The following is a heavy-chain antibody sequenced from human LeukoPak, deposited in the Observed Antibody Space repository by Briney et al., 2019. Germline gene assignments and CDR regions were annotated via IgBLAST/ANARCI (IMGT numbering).Heavy chain of an antibody. J-gene: IGHJ6*03. Sequence: SETLSLTCTVSGGSISNYYWSWIRQPPGKGLEWIGYIYYSGSTNYNPSLKSRVTISVDTSRNQFSLKLRSVTAADTAVYYCARLSGGGYYYYYYMDVWGKGTTVTISS. D-gene: IGHD1-26*01. V-gene: IGHV4-59*01. CDR3: ARLSGGGYYYYYYMDV. CDR1: GGSISNYY. CDR2: IYYSGST.